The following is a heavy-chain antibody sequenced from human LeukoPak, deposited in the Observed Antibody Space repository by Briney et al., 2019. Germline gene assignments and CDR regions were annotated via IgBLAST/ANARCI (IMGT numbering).Heavy chain of an antibody. J-gene: IGHJ4*02. V-gene: IGHV4-59*01. Sequence: PSETLSLTCTFCGGSISSYYWSWIRQPPGKGLEWIGYIYYSGSTNYNPSLRSRVTISVDTSKNQFSLKLSSVTAADTVVYYCARGDDFWSGYYTYYYFDYWGQGTLVSVSS. CDR3: ARGDDFWSGYYTYYYFDY. D-gene: IGHD3-3*01. CDR2: IYYSGST. CDR1: GGSISSYY.